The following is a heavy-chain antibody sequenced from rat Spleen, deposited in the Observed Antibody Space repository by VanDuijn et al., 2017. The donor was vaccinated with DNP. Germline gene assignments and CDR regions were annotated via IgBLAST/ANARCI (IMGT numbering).Heavy chain of an antibody. J-gene: IGHJ3*01. Sequence: EVQLQESGPGLVKPSQSLSLTCSVTGYSITRSYRWNWIRKFPGNKLEWMGSVNSAGSTTYNPSLKSRISITRDTSKNQFFLQVNSVTTEDTAMYFCARWNWFISWGQGTLVTVSS. CDR3: ARWNWFIS. CDR1: GYSITRSYR. V-gene: IGHV3-3*01. CDR2: VNSAGST.